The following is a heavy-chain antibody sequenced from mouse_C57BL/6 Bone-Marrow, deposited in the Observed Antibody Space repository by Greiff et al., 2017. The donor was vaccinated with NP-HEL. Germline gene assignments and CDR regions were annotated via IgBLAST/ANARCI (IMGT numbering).Heavy chain of an antibody. CDR3: ASMGKEGYFDY. V-gene: IGHV8-5*01. Sequence: QVTLKESGPGILQPSQTLSLTCSFSGFSLSTSNMGIGWIRQPSGKGLEWLAHIWWNDDKYYYPSLKSRPTISKDTSNTHVFLKITSVDTADTATYYCASMGKEGYFDYWGQGTTLTVSS. CDR2: IWWNDDK. J-gene: IGHJ2*01. CDR1: GFSLSTSNMG.